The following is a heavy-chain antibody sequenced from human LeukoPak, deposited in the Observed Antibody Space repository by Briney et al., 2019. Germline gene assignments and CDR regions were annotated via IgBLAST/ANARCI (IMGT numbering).Heavy chain of an antibody. CDR1: GFTFSSYA. CDR2: ISYDGSNK. Sequence: GGSLRLSCAASGFTFSSYAMHWVRQAPGKGLEWVAVISYDGSNKYYADSVKGRFTISRDNSKNTLYLQMNSLRAEDTAVYYCVGGIAVAGSPFGYWGRGTLVSVSS. V-gene: IGHV3-30*04. CDR3: VGGIAVAGSPFGY. J-gene: IGHJ4*02. D-gene: IGHD6-19*01.